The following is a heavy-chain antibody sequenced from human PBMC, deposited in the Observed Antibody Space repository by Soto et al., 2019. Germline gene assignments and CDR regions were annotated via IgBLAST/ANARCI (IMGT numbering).Heavy chain of an antibody. CDR1: GGSFSGYY. D-gene: IGHD6-19*01. V-gene: IGHV4-34*01. J-gene: IGHJ6*02. CDR2: INHNGST. Sequence: SETLSLTCAVYGGSFSGYYWSWIRQPPGKGLEWIGEINHNGSTNYNPSLKSRVTISVDTSKNQFSLKLSSVTAADTAVYYCARAVAGTFYYYGMDVWGQGTTVTVSS. CDR3: ARAVAGTFYYYGMDV.